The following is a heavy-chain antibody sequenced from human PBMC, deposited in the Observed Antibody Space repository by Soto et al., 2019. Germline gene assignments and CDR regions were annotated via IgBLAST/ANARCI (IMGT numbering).Heavy chain of an antibody. CDR3: AKGSSVVVVAATLPDY. CDR2: ISYDGSNK. V-gene: IGHV3-30*18. Sequence: QVQLVESGGGVVQPGRSLRLSCAASGFTFSSYGMHWVRQAPGKGLEWVAVISYDGSNKYYADSVKGRFTISRDNSKNTLYLEMNSLRAEDTAVYYCAKGSSVVVVAATLPDYWGQGTLVTVSS. D-gene: IGHD2-15*01. CDR1: GFTFSSYG. J-gene: IGHJ4*02.